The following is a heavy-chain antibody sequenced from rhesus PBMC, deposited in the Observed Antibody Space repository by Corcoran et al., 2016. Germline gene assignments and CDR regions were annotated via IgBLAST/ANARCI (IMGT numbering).Heavy chain of an antibody. V-gene: IGHV7-114*01. CDR1: GYTFTSYG. J-gene: IGHJ4*01. CDR2: INNDTVNP. Sequence: QVQLVQYGAEVKQPGASVKVSCKASGYTFTSYGMNWVGQAHGQRLEWMGWINNDTVNPTYAQGFNERFTFSIAPFISTAYLQISSLKAEDTAVYYCARRAAAVTPPWPNFDYWGQGVLVTVSS. CDR3: ARRAAAVTPPWPNFDY. D-gene: IGHD6-31*01.